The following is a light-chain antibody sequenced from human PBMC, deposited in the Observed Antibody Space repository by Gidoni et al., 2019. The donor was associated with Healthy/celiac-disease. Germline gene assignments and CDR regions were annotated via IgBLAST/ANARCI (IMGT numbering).Light chain of an antibody. J-gene: IGLJ2*01. CDR2: EVS. CDR1: SSDVGIYNL. CDR3: CSYAGSSTFGVV. V-gene: IGLV2-23*02. Sequence: QSALTQPASGSGSPGQSITISCTGTSSDVGIYNLVSWYQQHPGKAPKLMIYEVSKRPSGVSNRFSGSKSGNTASLTISGLQAEDEADYYCCSYAGSSTFGVVFGGGTKLTVL.